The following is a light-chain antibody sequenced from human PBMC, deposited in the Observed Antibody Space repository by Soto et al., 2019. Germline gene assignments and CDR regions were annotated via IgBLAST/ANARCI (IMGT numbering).Light chain of an antibody. J-gene: IGLJ1*01. CDR2: EDN. CDR3: GTWDTNLSAYV. Sequence: QSVLTQPPSVSAAPGQKVTISCSGDTSNTLHNFVPWYQQLPGAAPKLLIYEDNKRPSGIPDRFSGSKFGTSVTLAITGLQTGDEADYYCGTWDTNLSAYVFGTGTKVTVL. CDR1: TSNTLHNF. V-gene: IGLV1-51*02.